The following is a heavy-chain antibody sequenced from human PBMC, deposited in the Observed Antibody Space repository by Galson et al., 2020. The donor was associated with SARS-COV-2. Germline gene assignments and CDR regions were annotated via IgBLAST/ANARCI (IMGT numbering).Heavy chain of an antibody. CDR1: GFSFSKYS. J-gene: IGHJ4*02. CDR2: IRTTSDYI. D-gene: IGHD3-16*01. Sequence: GESLKISCAAPGFSFSKYSFNWVRQAPGKGLEWVSTIRTTSDYIYYAGSVKGRFTISRDNAKNSVYLDMNSLRAEDTGIYFCAREVQLGPFFVWRDWGQGILVTVSS. CDR3: AREVQLGPFFVWRD. V-gene: IGHV3-21*06.